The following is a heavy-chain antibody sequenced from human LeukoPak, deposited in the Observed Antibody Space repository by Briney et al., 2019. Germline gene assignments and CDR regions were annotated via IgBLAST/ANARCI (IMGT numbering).Heavy chain of an antibody. CDR3: ARSLELRGFLDY. CDR2: IYHSGST. J-gene: IGHJ4*02. Sequence: SETLSLTCTVSGYSISSGYYWGWIRQPPGKGLEWIGSIYHSGSTYYNPSLKSRVTISVDTSKNQFSLKLSSVTAADTAVYYCARSLELRGFLDYWGQGTLVTVSS. D-gene: IGHD1-7*01. CDR1: GYSISSGYY. V-gene: IGHV4-38-2*02.